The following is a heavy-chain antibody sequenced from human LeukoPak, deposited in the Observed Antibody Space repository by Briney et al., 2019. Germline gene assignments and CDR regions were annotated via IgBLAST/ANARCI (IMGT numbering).Heavy chain of an antibody. CDR3: ARASYLGYCSSTSCYIPNWFDP. V-gene: IGHV4-34*01. Sequence: PSETLSLTCAVYGGSFSGYYWSWIRQPPGKGLEWIGEINHSVSTNYNPSLKSRVTISVDTSKNQFSLKLSSVTAADTAVYYCARASYLGYCSSTSCYIPNWFDPWGQGTLVTVSS. CDR2: INHSVST. J-gene: IGHJ5*02. D-gene: IGHD2-2*01. CDR1: GGSFSGYY.